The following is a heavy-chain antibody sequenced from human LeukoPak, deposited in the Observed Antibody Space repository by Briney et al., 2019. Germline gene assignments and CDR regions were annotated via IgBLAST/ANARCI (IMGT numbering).Heavy chain of an antibody. CDR1: GYTFTSYG. V-gene: IGHV1-2*02. CDR3: ARGSDPRSKYCSGGSCYSRNWFDP. CDR2: INPNSGGT. J-gene: IGHJ5*02. D-gene: IGHD2-15*01. Sequence: ASVTVSCKASGYTFTSYGISWVRQAPGQGLEWMGWINPNSGGTNYAQKFQGRVTMTRDTSISTAYMELSRLRSDDTAVYYCARGSDPRSKYCSGGSCYSRNWFDPWGQGTLVTVSS.